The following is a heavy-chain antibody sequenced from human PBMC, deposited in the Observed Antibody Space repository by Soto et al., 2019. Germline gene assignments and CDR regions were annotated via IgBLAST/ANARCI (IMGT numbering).Heavy chain of an antibody. Sequence: PSETLSLTCTVSGGSISDYYWSWIRQPPGKGLEWSAYMFYSGNTNYNPSLKSRVAMSVDTSKNQFSLRLSSVTAADTAEYYCATGFPMAVWGQGTTVTVSS. CDR1: GGSISDYY. CDR2: MFYSGNT. D-gene: IGHD3-10*01. CDR3: ATGFPMAV. V-gene: IGHV4-59*01. J-gene: IGHJ6*02.